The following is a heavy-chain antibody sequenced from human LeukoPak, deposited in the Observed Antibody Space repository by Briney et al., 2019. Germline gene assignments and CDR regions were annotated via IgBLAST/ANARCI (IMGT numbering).Heavy chain of an antibody. CDR2: FYTSGST. CDR1: GGSISIYH. D-gene: IGHD2/OR15-2a*01. J-gene: IGHJ5*02. CDR3: ARDLDHCDSTNCHNWFDP. V-gene: IGHV4-4*07. Sequence: SETLSLTCTVSGGSISIYHWSWIRQPAGKGLEWIGRFYTSGSTSYSPSLKSRVTISVDKSKNQFTLKLRSVTAADTAVYYCARDLDHCDSTNCHNWFDPWGQGTLVTVSS.